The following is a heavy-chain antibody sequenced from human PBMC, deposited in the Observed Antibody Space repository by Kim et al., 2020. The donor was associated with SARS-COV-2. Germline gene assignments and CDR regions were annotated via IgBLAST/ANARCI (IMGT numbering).Heavy chain of an antibody. J-gene: IGHJ6*02. D-gene: IGHD2-15*01. V-gene: IGHV4-59*01. CDR1: GGSISSYY. CDR3: ARVEKVVAATFSYYYYGMDV. Sequence: SETLSLTCTVSGGSISSYYWSWIRQPPGKGLEWIGYIYYSGSTNYNPSLKSRVTISVDTSKNQFSLKLSSVTAADTAVYYCARVEKVVAATFSYYYYGMDVWGQGTTVTVSS. CDR2: IYYSGST.